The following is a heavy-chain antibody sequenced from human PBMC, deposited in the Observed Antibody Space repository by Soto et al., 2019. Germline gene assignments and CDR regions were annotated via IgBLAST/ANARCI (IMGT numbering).Heavy chain of an antibody. J-gene: IGHJ4*02. V-gene: IGHV4-31*03. CDR3: ARGGTAYYDILTPDY. Sequence: SETLSLTCTVSGGSISSGGYYWSWIRQHPGKGLEWIGYIYYSGSTYYNPSLKSRVTISVDTSKNQFSLKLSSVTAADTAVYYCARGGTAYYDILTPDYWGQGTLATVSS. CDR1: GGSISSGGYY. D-gene: IGHD3-9*01. CDR2: IYYSGST.